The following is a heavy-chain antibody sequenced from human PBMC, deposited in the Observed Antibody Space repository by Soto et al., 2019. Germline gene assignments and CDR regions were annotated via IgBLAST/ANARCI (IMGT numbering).Heavy chain of an antibody. CDR1: GYTFTNYD. J-gene: IGHJ6*02. V-gene: IGHV1-18*01. Sequence: ASVKVSCKASGYTFTNYDINWVRQASGQGLEWMGWISAYNGNTNYAQKLQGRVTMTTDTSTSTAYMELRSLRSDDTAVYYCAREAGYYYGSGSYYPPYYYYYGMDVWGQGTTVTV. CDR3: AREAGYYYGSGSYYPPYYYYYGMDV. CDR2: ISAYNGNT. D-gene: IGHD3-10*01.